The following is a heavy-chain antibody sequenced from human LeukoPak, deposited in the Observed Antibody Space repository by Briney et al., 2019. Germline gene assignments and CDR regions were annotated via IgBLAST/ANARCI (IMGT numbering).Heavy chain of an antibody. J-gene: IGHJ6*02. V-gene: IGHV3-74*01. CDR2: INSDGSST. CDR3: ARELEPWYYYYGMDV. D-gene: IGHD1-1*01. CDR1: GFTFSSYW. Sequence: QPGRSLRLSCAASGFTFSSYWMHWVRHAPGKGLVWVSRINSDGSSTSYADSVKGRFTISRDNAKNTLYLQMNSLRAEDTAVYYCARELEPWYYYYGMDVWGQGTTVTVSS.